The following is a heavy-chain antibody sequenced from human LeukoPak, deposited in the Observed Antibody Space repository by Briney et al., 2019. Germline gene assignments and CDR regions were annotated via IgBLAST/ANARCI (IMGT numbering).Heavy chain of an antibody. D-gene: IGHD6-19*01. CDR3: ARDRSSGWYSTAGRFDY. Sequence: PGGSLRLSCAASGFTFNSYSMNWVRQAPGKGLEWVSSISGSNAYIYYADSVKGRFTISRDNAKNSLYLQMNSLRAEDTAVYYCARDRSSGWYSTAGRFDYWGQGTLVTVSS. CDR1: GFTFNSYS. V-gene: IGHV3-21*01. CDR2: ISGSNAYI. J-gene: IGHJ4*02.